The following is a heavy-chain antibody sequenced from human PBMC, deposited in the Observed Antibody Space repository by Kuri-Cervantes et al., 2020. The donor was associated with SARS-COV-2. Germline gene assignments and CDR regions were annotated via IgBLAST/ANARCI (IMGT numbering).Heavy chain of an antibody. CDR2: IVTAADT. CDR1: GVTFSSYD. V-gene: IGHV3-13*01. Sequence: GESLKISCAASGVTFSSYDMHWVRQATGKGLEWVSAIVTAADTYFPGSVKGRFTISRENAKNSLCLQMNSLRSEDTAVYYCARCITIFGVDYYYYYGMDVWGQGTTATVSS. CDR3: ARCITIFGVDYYYYYGMDV. J-gene: IGHJ6*02. D-gene: IGHD3-3*01.